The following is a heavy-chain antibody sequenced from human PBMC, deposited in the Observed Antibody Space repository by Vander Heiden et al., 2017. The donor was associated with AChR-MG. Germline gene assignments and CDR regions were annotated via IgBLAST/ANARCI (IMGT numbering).Heavy chain of an antibody. J-gene: IGHJ4*02. CDR2: INPSLDST. V-gene: IGHV1-46*03. CDR3: ARELTGSFYFDF. CDR1: GFAISNHH. Sequence: QVQLAQSRSEVKTPGASLKVPCRASGFAISNHHMHWVRQAPGQGLEWVGTINPSLDSTHYAQKFQGRVRMTRDTSTKTVYMDMTSLRPEDTAVYFCARELTGSFYFDFWGQGSLVTVSS. D-gene: IGHD1-26*01.